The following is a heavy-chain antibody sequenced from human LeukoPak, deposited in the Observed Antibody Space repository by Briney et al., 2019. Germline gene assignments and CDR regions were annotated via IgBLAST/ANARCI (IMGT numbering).Heavy chain of an antibody. CDR3: AREAYSSKWYADY. CDR1: GFTFSDYY. J-gene: IGHJ4*02. V-gene: IGHV3-11*01. CDR2: ITSSGSTV. Sequence: GGSLRLSCAASGFTFSDYYMIWIRQAPGKELEWISHITSSGSTVYYADSVKGRFTIARDNAKNALYLQMNSLRDEDTAVYYCAREAYSSKWYADYWGQGTLVTVSS. D-gene: IGHD2-2*01.